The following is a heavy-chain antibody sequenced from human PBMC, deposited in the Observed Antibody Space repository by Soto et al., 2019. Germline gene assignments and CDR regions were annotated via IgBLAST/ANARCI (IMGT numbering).Heavy chain of an antibody. Sequence: SGGSLRLSCAASGFTFSSYGMHWVRQAPGKGLEWVAVIWYDGSNKYYADSVKGRFTISRDNSKNTLYLQMNSLRAEDTAVYYCARDPPSVLRYFDWLEIYGMDVWGQGTTVTVSS. J-gene: IGHJ6*02. V-gene: IGHV3-33*01. D-gene: IGHD3-9*01. CDR2: IWYDGSNK. CDR3: ARDPPSVLRYFDWLEIYGMDV. CDR1: GFTFSSYG.